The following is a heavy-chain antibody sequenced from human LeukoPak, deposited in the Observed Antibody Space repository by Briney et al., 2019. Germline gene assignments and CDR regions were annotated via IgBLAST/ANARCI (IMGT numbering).Heavy chain of an antibody. CDR2: ISGYNGNT. CDR3: ASSSLGTITAGPFDY. J-gene: IGHJ4*02. Sequence: GASVKVSCKASGYTFSSYGIAWLRQAPGQGLEWMGWISGYNGNTNYAQKLQGRVSMTTDTSTTTAYMELRSLTSDDTALYYCASSSLGTITAGPFDYWGQGTLVTVSS. D-gene: IGHD5-12*01. V-gene: IGHV1-18*01. CDR1: GYTFSSYG.